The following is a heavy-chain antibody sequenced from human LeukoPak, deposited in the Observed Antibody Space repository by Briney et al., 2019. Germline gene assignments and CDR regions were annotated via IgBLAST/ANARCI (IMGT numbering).Heavy chain of an antibody. CDR3: ARDPGPGGSYYVSGMDV. CDR2: IYHSGST. Sequence: SGTLSLTCAVSGGSISSSNWWSWVRQPPGKGLEWIGEIYHSGSTNYNPSLKSRVTISVDKSKNQFSLKLSSVTAADTAVYYCARDPGPGGSYYVSGMDVWGQGTTVTVSS. V-gene: IGHV4-4*02. D-gene: IGHD1-26*01. J-gene: IGHJ6*02. CDR1: GGSISSSNW.